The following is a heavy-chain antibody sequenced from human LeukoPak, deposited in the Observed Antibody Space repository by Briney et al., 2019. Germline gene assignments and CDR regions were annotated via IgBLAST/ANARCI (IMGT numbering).Heavy chain of an antibody. Sequence: SETLSLTCAVYGGSFSGYYWSWIRQPPGKGLEWIGKINHSGSTNYNPSLKSRVTISVDTSKNQFSLKLSSVTAADTAVYYCARGTGAIVVVPAAKDYYMDVWGKGTTVTVSS. CDR3: ARGTGAIVVVPAAKDYYMDV. CDR2: INHSGST. D-gene: IGHD2-2*01. J-gene: IGHJ6*03. CDR1: GGSFSGYY. V-gene: IGHV4-34*01.